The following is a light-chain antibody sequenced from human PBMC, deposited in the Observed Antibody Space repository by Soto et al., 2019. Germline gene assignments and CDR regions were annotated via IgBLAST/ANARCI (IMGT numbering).Light chain of an antibody. J-gene: IGLJ1*01. CDR3: SSYTSSSTYV. CDR2: EVS. V-gene: IGLV2-14*01. CDR1: SSDVGGYNY. Sequence: QSALTQPASVSGSPGQSITISCTGTSSDVGGYNYVSWYQQHPGKAPKLMIYEVSNRPSGVSTRFSGSKSGNTASLTISGLQAEDETDYYCSSYTSSSTYVFGSGTKLNVL.